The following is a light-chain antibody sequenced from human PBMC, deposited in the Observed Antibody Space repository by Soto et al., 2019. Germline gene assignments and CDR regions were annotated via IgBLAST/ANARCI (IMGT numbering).Light chain of an antibody. Sequence: QSVLTQPPSVSGAPGQRVTISCTGSSSNIGAGYVVHWYQQLPGTAPKLLIYGNSNRPSGVPDRFSGSKSGTSASLAITGLQAEDEADYYCSSYTRSSTSYVFGTGTKLTVL. CDR3: SSYTRSSTSYV. CDR2: GNS. V-gene: IGLV1-40*01. CDR1: SSNIGAGYV. J-gene: IGLJ1*01.